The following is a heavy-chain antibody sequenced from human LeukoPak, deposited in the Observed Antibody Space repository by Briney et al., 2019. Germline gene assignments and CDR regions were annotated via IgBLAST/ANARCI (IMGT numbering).Heavy chain of an antibody. Sequence: GGSLRLSCAASGFTFSSYSMNWVRQAPGKGLEGVANIRQDGSEKHYLDSVKGRITISRDNAKNSLYLQMNSLRVEDTAVYYCARWGSELPDDAFDIWGQGTMVTVSS. CDR1: GFTFSSYS. CDR3: ARWGSELPDDAFDI. J-gene: IGHJ3*02. D-gene: IGHD6-25*01. V-gene: IGHV3-7*01. CDR2: IRQDGSEK.